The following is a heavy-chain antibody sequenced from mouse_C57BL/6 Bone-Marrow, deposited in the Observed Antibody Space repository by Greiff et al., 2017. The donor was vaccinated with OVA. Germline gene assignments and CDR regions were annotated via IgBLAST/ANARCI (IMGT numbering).Heavy chain of an antibody. V-gene: IGHV5-9-1*02. CDR3: TRSSRFAY. CDR2: ISSGGDYI. Sequence: EVKLMESGEGLVKPGGSLKLSCAASGFTFSSYAMSWVRQTPEKRLEWVAYISSGGDYIYYADTVKGLFTLARDNARNTLYLQMSSLKSEDTAMYYCTRSSRFAYWGQGTLVTVSA. CDR1: GFTFSSYA. J-gene: IGHJ3*01.